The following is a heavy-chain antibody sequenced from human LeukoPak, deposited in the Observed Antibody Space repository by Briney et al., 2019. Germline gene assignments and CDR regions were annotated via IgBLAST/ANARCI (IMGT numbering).Heavy chain of an antibody. CDR3: AREISQVATSLVGYYYYYMDV. Sequence: SETLSLTCTVSGGSISSYYWSWIRQPAGTALEWIGRIYTSGTITYNPSLKSRVTMSVDTSKNQFSLELSSVTAADTAVYYCAREISQVATSLVGYYYYYMDVWGKGTTVTVSS. CDR1: GGSISSYY. CDR2: IYTSGTI. D-gene: IGHD5-12*01. J-gene: IGHJ6*03. V-gene: IGHV4-4*07.